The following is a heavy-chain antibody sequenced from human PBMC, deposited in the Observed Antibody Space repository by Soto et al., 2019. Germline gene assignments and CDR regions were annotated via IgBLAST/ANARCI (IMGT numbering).Heavy chain of an antibody. CDR1: GFTFASYV. J-gene: IGHJ4*02. D-gene: IGHD3-16*02. CDR2: ISATGGST. V-gene: IGHV3-23*01. Sequence: QPXEALSLSCAGSGFTFASYVMTWVRQAPGKGLEWVSSISATGGSTYYAGSVKGRFTISRDNSKNTLFLQMNSLRAEDTAIYYCAPAEHPRRSIGFDYWGQGTLVTVSS. CDR3: APAEHPRRSIGFDY.